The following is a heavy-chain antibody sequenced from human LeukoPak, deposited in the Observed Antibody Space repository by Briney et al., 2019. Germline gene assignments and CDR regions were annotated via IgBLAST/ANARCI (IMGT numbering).Heavy chain of an antibody. CDR3: ASGVVPAFDY. Sequence: PSETLSLTCTVSGGSISSSSYYWGWVRQPPGKGLEWIGSIYYSGSTYYNPSLKSRVTISVDTSKNQFSLKLSSVTAADTAVYYCASGVVPAFDYWGQGTLVTVSS. CDR1: GGSISSSSYY. J-gene: IGHJ4*02. D-gene: IGHD2-2*01. V-gene: IGHV4-39*01. CDR2: IYYSGST.